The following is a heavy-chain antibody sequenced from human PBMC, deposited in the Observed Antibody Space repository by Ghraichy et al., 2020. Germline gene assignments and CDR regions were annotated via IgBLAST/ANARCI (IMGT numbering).Heavy chain of an antibody. CDR1: GFTFSSYA. CDR2: ISGSGGST. Sequence: GGSLRLSCAASGFTFSSYAMSWVRQAPGKGLEWVSAISGSGGSTYYADSVKGRFTISRDNSKNTLYLQMNSLRAEDTAVYYCAKDHLLPPAVARTGGDYWGQGTLVTVSS. V-gene: IGHV3-23*01. CDR3: AKDHLLPPAVARTGGDY. J-gene: IGHJ4*02. D-gene: IGHD6-19*01.